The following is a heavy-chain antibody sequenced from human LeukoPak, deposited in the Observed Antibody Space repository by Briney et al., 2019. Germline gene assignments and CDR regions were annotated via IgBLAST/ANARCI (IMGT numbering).Heavy chain of an antibody. CDR1: GGSVSSSNW. CDR3: ASKSSIAARPFDY. CDR2: IYHSGST. D-gene: IGHD6-6*01. V-gene: IGHV4-4*02. J-gene: IGHJ4*02. Sequence: PSETLSLTCAVSGGSVSSSNWRSWVRQPPGKGLEWTGEIYHSGSTNYNPSLKSRVTISVDKSKNQFSLKLSSVTAADTAVYYCASKSSIAARPFDYWGQGTLVTVSS.